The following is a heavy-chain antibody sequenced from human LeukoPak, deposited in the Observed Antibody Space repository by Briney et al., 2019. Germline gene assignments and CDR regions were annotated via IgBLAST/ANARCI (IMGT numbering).Heavy chain of an antibody. Sequence: GASVKVSCKASGYTFTGYYMHWVRQAPGQGLEWMGWINPNRGGTNYAQKFQGWVTMTRDTSISTAYMELSRLRSDDTAVYYCARARCSGGSCYFQHYAFDIWGQGTMVTVSS. J-gene: IGHJ3*02. V-gene: IGHV1-2*04. D-gene: IGHD2-15*01. CDR1: GYTFTGYY. CDR2: INPNRGGT. CDR3: ARARCSGGSCYFQHYAFDI.